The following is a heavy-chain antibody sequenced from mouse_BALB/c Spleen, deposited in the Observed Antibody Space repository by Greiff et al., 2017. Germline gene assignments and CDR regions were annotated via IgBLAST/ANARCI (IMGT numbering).Heavy chain of an antibody. D-gene: IGHD1-1*01. CDR2: IYPGGGYT. J-gene: IGHJ2*01. V-gene: IGHV1-63*02. CDR1: GYTFTNYW. CDR3: SRDYYGSSYVDY. Sequence: QVQLKESGAELVRPGTSVKISCKASGYTFTNYWLGWVKQRPGHGLEWIGDIYPGGGYTNYNEKFKGKATLTADTSSSTAYMQLSSLTSEDSAVYFCSRDYYGSSYVDYWGQGTTLTVSS.